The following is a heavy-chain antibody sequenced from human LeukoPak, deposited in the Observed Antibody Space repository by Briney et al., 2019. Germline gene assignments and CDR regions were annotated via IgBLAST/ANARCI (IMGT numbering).Heavy chain of an antibody. Sequence: GASVKASCKASVYTFTSYAMNWVGQAPGQGLEWMGWINTNTGNPTYAQGFTGRFVFSLDTSVSTAYLQISSLKAEDTAVYYCAREWGSSGYYHKNYFDYWGQGTLVTVSS. CDR1: VYTFTSYA. CDR2: INTNTGNP. J-gene: IGHJ4*02. D-gene: IGHD3-22*01. V-gene: IGHV7-4-1*02. CDR3: AREWGSSGYYHKNYFDY.